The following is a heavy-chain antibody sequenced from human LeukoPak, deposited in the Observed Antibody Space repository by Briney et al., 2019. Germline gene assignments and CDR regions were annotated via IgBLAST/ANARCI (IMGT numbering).Heavy chain of an antibody. CDR3: AREYSSGWYKGKYFDY. V-gene: IGHV3-30*04. CDR2: ISYDGSNK. CDR1: GFTFSSYA. D-gene: IGHD6-19*01. J-gene: IGHJ4*02. Sequence: PGGSLRLSCAASGFTFSSYAMHWVRQAPGKGLEWVAVISYDGSNKYYADSVKGRFTISGDNSKNTLYLQMNSLRAEDTAVYYCAREYSSGWYKGKYFDYWGQGTLVTVSS.